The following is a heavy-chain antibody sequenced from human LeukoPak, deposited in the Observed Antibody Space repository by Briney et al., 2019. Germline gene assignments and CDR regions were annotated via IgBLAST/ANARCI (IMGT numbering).Heavy chain of an antibody. Sequence: ASVKVSCKASGYTFTSYDINWVRQATGQGLEWMGWMNPNSGNTGYEQKFQGRVTITRNTSISTAYMELSSLRSEDTAVYYCARGLRLPTRARYYYYYMDVWAKGTTVTVSS. V-gene: IGHV1-8*03. J-gene: IGHJ6*03. CDR3: ARGLRLPTRARYYYYYMDV. CDR1: GYTFTSYD. CDR2: MNPNSGNT.